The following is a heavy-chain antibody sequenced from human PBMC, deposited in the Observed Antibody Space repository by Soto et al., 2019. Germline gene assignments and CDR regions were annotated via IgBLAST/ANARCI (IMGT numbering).Heavy chain of an antibody. CDR2: ISYDGSNK. J-gene: IGHJ3*02. Sequence: QVQLVESGGGVVQPGRSLRLSCAASGFTFSSYGMHWIRPAPGKGREWVAVISYDGSNKYYADSVKGRCTISSDNSKSTLYLQMNSLRAEDTAVYYCAKDPALRGIVGAKRGYDFDIWGHGTMVAVSS. CDR3: AKDPALRGIVGAKRGYDFDI. V-gene: IGHV3-30*18. CDR1: GFTFSSYG. D-gene: IGHD1-26*01.